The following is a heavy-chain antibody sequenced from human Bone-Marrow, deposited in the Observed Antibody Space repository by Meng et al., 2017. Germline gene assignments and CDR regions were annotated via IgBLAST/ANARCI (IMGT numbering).Heavy chain of an antibody. CDR3: AREVSPYYYGSGSENWFHP. V-gene: IGHV4-61*01. CDR1: GGSVSSGSYY. D-gene: IGHD3-10*01. CDR2: IYYSGST. Sequence: QEQLQEAGPGLVRPSETLSLTCTVSGGSVSSGSYYWSWIRQPPGKGLEWIGYIYYSGSTNYNPSLKSRVTISVDTSKNQFSLKLSSVTAADTAVYYCAREVSPYYYGSGSENWFHPWGQGTLVTVSS. J-gene: IGHJ5*02.